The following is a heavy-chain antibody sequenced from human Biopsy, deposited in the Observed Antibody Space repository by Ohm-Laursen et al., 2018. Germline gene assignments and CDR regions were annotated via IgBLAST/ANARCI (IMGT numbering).Heavy chain of an antibody. CDR2: IIPILRTT. CDR1: TATSDSHG. J-gene: IGHJ4*02. Sequence: ASVNLSCTTSTATSDSHGVTWVRQAPGPGLEWMGRIIPILRTTTHAPKFPGRVTFTADKSSSTAYLELSSLTSEDAAMFYCAREAIGYQLPCDDWGQGTLVTVSS. CDR3: AREAIGYQLPCDD. V-gene: IGHV1-69*04. D-gene: IGHD2-15*01.